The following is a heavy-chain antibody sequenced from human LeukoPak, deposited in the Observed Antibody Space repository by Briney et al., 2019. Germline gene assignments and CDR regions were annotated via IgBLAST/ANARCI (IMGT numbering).Heavy chain of an antibody. CDR3: AKVGEVTALYYYYYMDV. CDR1: GFTFSSYG. J-gene: IGHJ6*03. V-gene: IGHV3-30*02. D-gene: IGHD2-21*02. CDR2: IRYDGSNK. Sequence: GGSLRLSCAASGFTFSSYGMHWVRQAPGKGLEWVAFIRYDGSNKYYADSVKGRFTISRDNSKNTLYLQMNSLRAEDMAVYYCAKVGEVTALYYYYYMDVWGKGTTVTISS.